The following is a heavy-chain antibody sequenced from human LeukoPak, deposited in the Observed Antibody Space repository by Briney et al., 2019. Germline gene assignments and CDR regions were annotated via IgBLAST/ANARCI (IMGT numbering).Heavy chain of an antibody. CDR1: GFTFSSFG. J-gene: IGHJ4*02. V-gene: IGHV3-30*02. CDR2: IRYDGSIK. CDR3: AKVSPINPSGYLDY. D-gene: IGHD3-3*01. Sequence: GGSLRLSCAASGFTFSSFGMHWVRQAPGKGLDWVAFIRYDGSIKDYADSVKGRFTISRDNSKNTLYLQMNSLRAEDSAIYYCAKVSPINPSGYLDYWGQGTLVTVSS.